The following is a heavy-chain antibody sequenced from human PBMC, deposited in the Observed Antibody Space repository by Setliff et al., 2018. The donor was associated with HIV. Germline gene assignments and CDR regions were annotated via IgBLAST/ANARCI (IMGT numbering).Heavy chain of an antibody. J-gene: IGHJ6*02. CDR3: ARGELLYYYYCGMDV. Sequence: SETLSLTCAVYGGSFSGYYWSWIRQPPGKGLEWIGEINHSGSTNYNPSLKSRVTISVDTSKNQFSLKLSSVTAADTAVYYCARGELLYYYYCGMDVWGQGTTVTV. V-gene: IGHV4-34*01. D-gene: IGHD1-26*01. CDR2: INHSGST. CDR1: GGSFSGYY.